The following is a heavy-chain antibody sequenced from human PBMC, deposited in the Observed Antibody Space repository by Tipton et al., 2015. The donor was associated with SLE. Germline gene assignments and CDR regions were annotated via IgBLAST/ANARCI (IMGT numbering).Heavy chain of an antibody. V-gene: IGHV4-34*01. Sequence: TLSLTCAVYGGSFSAFSWSWIRQSPGKGLEWIGEINHSGTTYYNPSLKSRVTISVDTSKKQFSLKLSSVTAADTAVYYCASRITIFALDVWGRGTVVTVSS. CDR3: ASRITIFALDV. CDR1: GGSFSAFS. J-gene: IGHJ3*01. CDR2: INHSGTT. D-gene: IGHD3-9*01.